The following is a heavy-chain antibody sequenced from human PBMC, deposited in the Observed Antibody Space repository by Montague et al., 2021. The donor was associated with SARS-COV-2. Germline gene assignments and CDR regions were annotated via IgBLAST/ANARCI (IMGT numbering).Heavy chain of an antibody. Sequence: SLRLSCAASGFTFSSYEMNWLRQAPGKGLEWVSYISSSGITIYYADSVKGRFTISRDNAKSSLYLQMNSLRAEDTAVYYCARDNYYYDTSGYPDYWGQGTLVTVSS. CDR2: ISSSGITI. J-gene: IGHJ4*02. CDR3: ARDNYYYDTSGYPDY. D-gene: IGHD3-22*01. V-gene: IGHV3-48*03. CDR1: GFTFSSYE.